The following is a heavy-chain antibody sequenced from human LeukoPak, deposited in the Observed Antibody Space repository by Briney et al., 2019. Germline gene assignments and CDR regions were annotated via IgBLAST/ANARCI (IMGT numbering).Heavy chain of an antibody. Sequence: ASVKVSCKASGYTFTSYDINWVRQATGQGLEWMGWMNPNSGNTGYAQKFQGRVTMTRNTSIRTAYMEPSSLRSEDTAAYYCARATPYTALDYWGQGTLVTVSS. CDR2: MNPNSGNT. V-gene: IGHV1-8*01. CDR1: GYTFTSYD. J-gene: IGHJ4*02. CDR3: ARATPYTALDY. D-gene: IGHD5-18*01.